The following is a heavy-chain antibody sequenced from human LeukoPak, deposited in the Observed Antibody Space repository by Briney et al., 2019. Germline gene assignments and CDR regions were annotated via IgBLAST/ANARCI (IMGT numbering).Heavy chain of an antibody. CDR2: IYSGGST. D-gene: IGHD4-23*01. CDR1: GFTVSSNY. Sequence: GGSLRLSCAAFGFTVSSNYMSWVRQAPGKGLEWVSIIYSGGSTFYADSVKGRFTISRDNSKNTLYLQMNSLRAEDTAVYYCARRAGGYSHPYDYWGQGILVTVSS. V-gene: IGHV3-53*01. CDR3: ARRAGGYSHPYDY. J-gene: IGHJ4*02.